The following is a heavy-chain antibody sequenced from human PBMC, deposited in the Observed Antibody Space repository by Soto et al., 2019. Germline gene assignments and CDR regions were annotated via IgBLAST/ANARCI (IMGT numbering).Heavy chain of an antibody. CDR1: GDSISSGDYY. CDR2: IYFSGVT. J-gene: IGHJ4*02. D-gene: IGHD3-10*02. V-gene: IGHV4-30-4*08. CDR3: ARQQADYVRGLYFFGY. Sequence: SETLSLTCTVSGDSISSGDYYWSWIRQTPGKGLEWIGYIYFSGVTYYSPSLKSRLTISLDTSRTQFSLKLASVTAADTAVYYCARQQADYVRGLYFFGYWSQGTLVTVSS.